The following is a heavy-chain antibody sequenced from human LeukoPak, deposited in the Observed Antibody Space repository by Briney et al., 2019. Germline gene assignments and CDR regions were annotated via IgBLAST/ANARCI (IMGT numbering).Heavy chain of an antibody. CDR1: GFTFSSYS. V-gene: IGHV3-21*01. CDR2: ISSSSSYI. J-gene: IGHJ4*02. D-gene: IGHD3-22*01. CDR3: ARGHPFEVWSVRYYDSSGYYDY. Sequence: GGSLRLSCAASGFTFSSYSMNWVRQAPGKGLEWVSSISSSSSYIYYADSVKGRFTISRDNAKNSLYLQMNSLRAEDTAAYYCARGHPFEVWSVRYYDSSGYYDYWGQGTLVTVSS.